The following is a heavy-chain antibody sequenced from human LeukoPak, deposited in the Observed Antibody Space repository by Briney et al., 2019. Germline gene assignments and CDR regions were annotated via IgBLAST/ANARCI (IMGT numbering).Heavy chain of an antibody. CDR2: TYYRSKWYN. D-gene: IGHD6-19*01. Sequence: SQTLSLTCAISGDSVSSNSAAWNWIRQSPSRGLEWLGRTYYRSKWYNDYAVSVKSRITINPDTSKNQFSLQLNSVTPEDTAVYYCARDSGWYDNNYYYYYYMDVWGKGTTVTVSS. V-gene: IGHV6-1*01. J-gene: IGHJ6*03. CDR3: ARDSGWYDNNYYYYYYMDV. CDR1: GDSVSSNSAA.